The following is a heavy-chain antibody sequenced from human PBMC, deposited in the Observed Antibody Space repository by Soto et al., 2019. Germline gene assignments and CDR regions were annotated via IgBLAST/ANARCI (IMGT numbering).Heavy chain of an antibody. V-gene: IGHV1-69*12. CDR2: LIPSFGTV. CDR1: GGPFSNYA. CDR3: ATGGARDYYEHSVWR. Sequence: QVQLVPAGAEVKKPGSSVEVSCKASGGPFSNYALDWVRQAPGQGREWMGGLIPSFGTVRNEQNFQGRDTITADESTATAYMELSSLRYEDTAMYYCATGGARDYYEHSVWRWGQGTLVTVSS. D-gene: IGHD3-22*01. J-gene: IGHJ1*01.